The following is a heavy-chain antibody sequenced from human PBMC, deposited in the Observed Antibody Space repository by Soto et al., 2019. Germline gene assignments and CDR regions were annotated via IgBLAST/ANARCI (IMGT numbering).Heavy chain of an antibody. CDR1: GYTFTSSG. D-gene: IGHD5-12*01. CDR2: IGAYNGNT. Sequence: ASVKVSCKASGYTFTSSGISWVRQAPGQGLEWMGWIGAYNGNTNYAQKLQGRVTMTTDTSTSTAYMELRGLRSDDTAVYYCARVPRGYSGSDYWGQGTLVTVSS. J-gene: IGHJ4*02. CDR3: ARVPRGYSGSDY. V-gene: IGHV1-18*01.